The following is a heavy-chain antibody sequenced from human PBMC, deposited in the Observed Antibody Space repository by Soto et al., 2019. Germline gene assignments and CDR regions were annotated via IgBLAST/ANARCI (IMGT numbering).Heavy chain of an antibody. CDR2: VYYSGRT. D-gene: IGHD3-16*01. J-gene: IGHJ4*02. CDR1: GGSISSNLYY. Sequence: QLQLQESGPGLVKPSETLSLTCTVSGGSISSNLYYWGWVRQPPGKGLEWIGAVYYSGRTWYNPSLNSRVLISVDTLRNQFSLNLRSVTASDTAVYYCARQTGGFGYYFDYWGQGALVTVSS. CDR3: ARQTGGFGYYFDY. V-gene: IGHV4-39*01.